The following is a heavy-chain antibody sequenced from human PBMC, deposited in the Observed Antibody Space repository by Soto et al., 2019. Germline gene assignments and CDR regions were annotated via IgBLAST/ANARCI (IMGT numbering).Heavy chain of an antibody. CDR3: PRVGVVAATPSRWFDP. Sequence: QVQLQESGPGLVKPSQTLSLTCTVSGGSISSGDYYWSWIRQPPGKGLEWIGYIYYSGSTYYNPSLKSRVTISVDTSKNQFSLKLSSVTAADTAVYYCPRVGVVAATPSRWFDPWGQGTLVTVSS. D-gene: IGHD2-15*01. V-gene: IGHV4-30-4*01. CDR1: GGSISSGDYY. J-gene: IGHJ5*02. CDR2: IYYSGST.